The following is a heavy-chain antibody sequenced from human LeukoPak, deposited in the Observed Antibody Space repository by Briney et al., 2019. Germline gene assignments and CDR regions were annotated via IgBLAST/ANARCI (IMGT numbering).Heavy chain of an antibody. J-gene: IGHJ6*02. V-gene: IGHV1-2*02. CDR3: LRDRGEGIPLRYNFYNLDV. CDR1: GYTFTDHY. Sequence: ASVKVSCKASGYTFTDHYIHWVRQTPGQKSGWMGWINPNSGRTNYAQMFQGRVSMTRDTSIATAYMELTGLNSDDTAVYYCLRDRGEGIPLRYNFYNLDVWGQGTTISVSS. D-gene: IGHD3-3*01. CDR2: INPNSGRT.